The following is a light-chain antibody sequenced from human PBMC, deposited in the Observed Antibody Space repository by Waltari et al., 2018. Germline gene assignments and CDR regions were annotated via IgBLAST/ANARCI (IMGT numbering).Light chain of an antibody. Sequence: EIVMTQTPATLSVSPGERATLSCRASQSVSSNLAWYQQKPGQAPRLLIDDASARDTGITDRFSGSGSGTEFTLTISRLQSEDFAFYYCQQYNNWPPLTFGGGTKVEIK. CDR1: QSVSSN. CDR2: DAS. CDR3: QQYNNWPPLT. V-gene: IGKV3-15*01. J-gene: IGKJ4*01.